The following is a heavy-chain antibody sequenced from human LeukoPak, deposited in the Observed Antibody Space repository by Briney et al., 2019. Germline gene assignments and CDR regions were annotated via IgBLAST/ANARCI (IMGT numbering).Heavy chain of an antibody. CDR1: GFTFNSYN. Sequence: GGSLRLSCAASGFTFNSYNMNWVRQAPGKGLEWVAVISYDGSNKYYADSVKGRFTISRDNSKNTLYLQMHSVRVGDTAMYYCARTNCGGDCYMDVWGQGTTVTVSS. D-gene: IGHD2-21*02. CDR3: ARTNCGGDCYMDV. V-gene: IGHV3-30*03. CDR2: ISYDGSNK. J-gene: IGHJ6*02.